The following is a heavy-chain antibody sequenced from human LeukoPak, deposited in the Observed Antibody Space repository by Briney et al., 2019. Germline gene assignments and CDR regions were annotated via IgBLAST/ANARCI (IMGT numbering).Heavy chain of an antibody. D-gene: IGHD6-13*01. CDR2: IYYSGST. J-gene: IGHJ6*03. Sequence: SETLSLTCTVSGGSISSSSYYWGWIRQPPGKGLEWIGSIYYSGSTYYNPSLKSRVTISVDTSKNQFSLRLSSVTAADTAVYYCARHPRRIAAAQLPSYYYYYMDVWGKGTTVTVSS. V-gene: IGHV4-39*01. CDR3: ARHPRRIAAAQLPSYYYYYMDV. CDR1: GGSISSSSYY.